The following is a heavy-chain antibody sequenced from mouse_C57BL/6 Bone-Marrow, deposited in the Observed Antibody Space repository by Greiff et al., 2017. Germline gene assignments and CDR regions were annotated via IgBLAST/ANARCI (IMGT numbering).Heavy chain of an antibody. D-gene: IGHD2-1*01. CDR3: ARSDYGNYEDY. Sequence: EVKLVESGGDLVKPGGSLKLSCAASGFTFSSYGMSWVRQTPDKRLEWVATISSGGSYTYYPDSVKGRFTISRDNAKNTLYLQMSSLKSEDTAMYYCARSDYGNYEDYWGQGTTLTVSS. CDR1: GFTFSSYG. V-gene: IGHV5-6*01. J-gene: IGHJ2*01. CDR2: ISSGGSYT.